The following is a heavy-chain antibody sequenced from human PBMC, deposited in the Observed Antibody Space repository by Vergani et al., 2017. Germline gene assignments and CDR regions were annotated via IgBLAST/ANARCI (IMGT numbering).Heavy chain of an antibody. V-gene: IGHV4-31*11. CDR2: IYYSGST. D-gene: IGHD3-3*01. J-gene: IGHJ3*02. Sequence: QVQLQESGPGLVKPSQTLSLTCAVSGCSISSGGYYWSWIRQHPGKGLEWIGYIYYSGSTYYNPSLKSRVTISVDTSKNQFSLKLSSVTAADTAVYYWARAPIGSTICGVGIIRFAFDIWGQGTMVTVSS. CDR3: ARAPIGSTICGVGIIRFAFDI. CDR1: GCSISSGGYY.